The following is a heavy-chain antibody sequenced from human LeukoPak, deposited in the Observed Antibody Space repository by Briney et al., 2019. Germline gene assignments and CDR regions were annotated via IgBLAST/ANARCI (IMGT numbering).Heavy chain of an antibody. CDR2: ISSSSSHT. CDR3: ARGRGDCSSTSCYVSVYFDY. Sequence: GGSLRLSCAASGFTFSDYYMSWIRQAPGKGLEWVSYISSSSSHTNYADSVKGRFTISRDNAKNSLYLQMNSLRAEDTAVYYCARGRGDCSSTSCYVSVYFDYWGQGTLVTISS. V-gene: IGHV3-11*06. J-gene: IGHJ4*02. D-gene: IGHD2-2*01. CDR1: GFTFSDYY.